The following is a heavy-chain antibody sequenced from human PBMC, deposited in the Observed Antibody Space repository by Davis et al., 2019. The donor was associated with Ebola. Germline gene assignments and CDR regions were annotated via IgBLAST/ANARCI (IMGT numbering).Heavy chain of an antibody. CDR1: GFTFSSYW. V-gene: IGHV3-7*03. Sequence: GGSLRLSCAASGFTFSSYWMSWVRQAPGKGLEWVANIKQDGSEKYYVDSVKGRFTISRDNAKNSLYLQMNSLRAEDTAVYYCARDSEGDHDYGDSLYYYYGMDVWGKGTTVTVSS. D-gene: IGHD4-17*01. CDR3: ARDSEGDHDYGDSLYYYYGMDV. J-gene: IGHJ6*04. CDR2: IKQDGSEK.